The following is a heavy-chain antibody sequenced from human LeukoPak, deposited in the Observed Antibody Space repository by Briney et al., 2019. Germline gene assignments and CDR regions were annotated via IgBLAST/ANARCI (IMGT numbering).Heavy chain of an antibody. Sequence: GGSLRLSCAASGFTFSSYPMSWVRPAPGKGLEWGSAISGSGGSTYYADSVKGRFTISRDNSKNTLYLQMNSLSAEDTAVYYCAKDLPRGDYDDYWGQGTLVTVYS. J-gene: IGHJ4*02. D-gene: IGHD4-17*01. CDR2: ISGSGGST. CDR1: GFTFSSYP. V-gene: IGHV3-23*01. CDR3: AKDLPRGDYDDY.